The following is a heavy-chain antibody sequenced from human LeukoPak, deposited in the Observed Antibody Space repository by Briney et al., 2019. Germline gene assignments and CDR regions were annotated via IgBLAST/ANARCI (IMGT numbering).Heavy chain of an antibody. J-gene: IGHJ4*02. CDR2: INPNSGGT. V-gene: IGHV1-2*02. D-gene: IGHD3-3*01. CDR1: GYTFTGYY. CDR3: ARGADERRFLEWLPPDY. Sequence: GASVKVSCKASGYTFTGYYMHWVRQAPGQGLEWMGWINPNSGGTNYAQKFQGRVTMTRDTSISTAYMELSRLRSDDTAVYYCARGADERRFLEWLPPDYWGQGTLVTVSS.